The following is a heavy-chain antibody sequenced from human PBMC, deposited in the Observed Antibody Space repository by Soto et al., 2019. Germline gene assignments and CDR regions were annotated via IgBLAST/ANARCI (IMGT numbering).Heavy chain of an antibody. J-gene: IGHJ5*02. CDR3: ARGYPGDCSGGSCYRGSWFDP. CDR1: GGTFSSYA. Sequence: SVKVSCKASGGTFSSYAISCVRQAPGQGLEWMGGIIPIFGTANYAQKFQGRVTITADESTSTAYMELSSLRSEDTAVYYCARGYPGDCSGGSCYRGSWFDPWGQGTLVTSPQ. V-gene: IGHV1-69*13. CDR2: IIPIFGTA. D-gene: IGHD2-15*01.